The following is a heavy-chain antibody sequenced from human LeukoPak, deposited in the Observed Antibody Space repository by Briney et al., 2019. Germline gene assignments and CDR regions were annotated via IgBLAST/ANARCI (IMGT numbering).Heavy chain of an antibody. Sequence: GESLRISCKGSGYSFTSYWISWVRQMPGKGLEWMGRIDPSDSYTNYSPSFQGHVTISAGKSISTAYLQWSSLKASDTAMYYCASTHGDRLDYYGSGSYKDYWGQGTLVTVSS. CDR1: GYSFTSYW. D-gene: IGHD3-10*01. V-gene: IGHV5-10-1*01. CDR2: IDPSDSYT. J-gene: IGHJ4*02. CDR3: ASTHGDRLDYYGSGSYKDY.